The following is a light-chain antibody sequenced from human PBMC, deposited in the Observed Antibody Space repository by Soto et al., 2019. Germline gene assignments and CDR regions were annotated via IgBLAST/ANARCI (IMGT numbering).Light chain of an antibody. V-gene: IGKV3-15*01. CDR1: QSVSSN. Sequence: EIVMTQSPATLSVSPGEGATLSCRASQSVSSNLAWYQQRPGQAPRLLIYDASTRATGTPARFSGSGSGTEFTLTISSLQSEDFAVYYCQQYNNWPPLTFGGGTKVEIK. J-gene: IGKJ4*01. CDR2: DAS. CDR3: QQYNNWPPLT.